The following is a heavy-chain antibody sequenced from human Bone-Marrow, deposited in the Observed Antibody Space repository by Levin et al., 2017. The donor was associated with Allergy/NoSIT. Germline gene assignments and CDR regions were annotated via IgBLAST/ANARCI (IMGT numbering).Heavy chain of an antibody. CDR3: ARGGYYGSGPLGS. J-gene: IGHJ5*02. CDR2: INSDGDT. Sequence: LSLTCAGSGFTFNAYDMHWVRQATGEGLEWVSAINSDGDTYYAGSVKGRFTISRENAKKSFFLHMNNVRVGDTAVYYCARGGYYGSGPLGSWGQGTLVTVSS. D-gene: IGHD3-10*01. CDR1: GFTFNAYD. V-gene: IGHV3-13*04.